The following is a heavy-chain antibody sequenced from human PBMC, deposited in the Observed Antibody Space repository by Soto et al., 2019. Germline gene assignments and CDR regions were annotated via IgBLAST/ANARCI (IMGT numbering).Heavy chain of an antibody. CDR1: GFTFSSYG. Sequence: SVGGVVQPGRSLRLSCAASGFTFSSYGMHWVRQAPGKGLEWVAVIWYDGSNKYYADSVKGRFTISRDNSKNTLYLQMNSLRVEDTAVYYCARDKGNYYYYGMDVWGQGTTVTVSS. CDR2: IWYDGSNK. J-gene: IGHJ6*02. CDR3: ARDKGNYYYYGMDV. V-gene: IGHV3-33*01.